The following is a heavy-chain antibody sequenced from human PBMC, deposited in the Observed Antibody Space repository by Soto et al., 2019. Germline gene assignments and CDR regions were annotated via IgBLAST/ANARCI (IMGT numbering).Heavy chain of an antibody. CDR1: GYSFTNFW. J-gene: IGHJ4*02. D-gene: IGHD2-2*01. CDR3: ARLRDPGYCTTSSCEPFDD. Sequence: PGESLKISCQGSGYSFTNFWISWVRQTPGKGLEWMARIDPSDSYPNYSPSFRGHVTISVDKSMNTAYLLWSSLKASDTAMYYCARLRDPGYCTTSSCEPFDDWGQGTLVTVSS. CDR2: IDPSDSYP. V-gene: IGHV5-10-1*01.